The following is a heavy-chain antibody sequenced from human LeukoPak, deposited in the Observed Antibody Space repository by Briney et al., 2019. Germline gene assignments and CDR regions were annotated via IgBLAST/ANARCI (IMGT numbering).Heavy chain of an antibody. CDR2: ISGAAGST. CDR3: ARGKEGTTNFDY. D-gene: IGHD1-7*01. Sequence: GGSLRLSCAASGFTFSSFAMSWVRQAPGKGLEWVSAISGAAGSTYYADSVKGRFTISRDNSKNTLYLQMNGLRAEDTAVYYCARGKEGTTNFDYWGQGTLVTVSS. V-gene: IGHV3-23*01. J-gene: IGHJ4*02. CDR1: GFTFSSFA.